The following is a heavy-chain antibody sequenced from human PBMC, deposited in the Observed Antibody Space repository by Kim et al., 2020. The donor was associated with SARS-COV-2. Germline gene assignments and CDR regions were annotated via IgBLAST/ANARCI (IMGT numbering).Heavy chain of an antibody. CDR1: GFTLSSYA. D-gene: IGHD5-18*01. J-gene: IGHJ4*02. CDR3: ARDREGGYNYLVEY. Sequence: GGSLRLSCAASGFTLSSYAIHWVRQAPGKGLEWVAVISYDGSNKYYADSVKGRFTISRDNPENTLYLQMNSLRAEDTAVYYCARDREGGYNYLVEYWGQGTLVTVSA. V-gene: IGHV3-30*04. CDR2: ISYDGSNK.